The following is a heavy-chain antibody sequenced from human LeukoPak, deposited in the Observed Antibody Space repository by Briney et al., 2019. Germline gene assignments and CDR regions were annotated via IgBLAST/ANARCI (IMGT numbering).Heavy chain of an antibody. CDR2: IYTSGST. V-gene: IGHV4-59*10. D-gene: IGHD1-7*01. J-gene: IGHJ4*02. CDR3: AGVIGNYDGRLDY. CDR1: GGSFSGYY. Sequence: SETLSLTCAVYGGSFSGYYWNWIRQPAGKGLEWIGRIYTSGSTNYNPSLKSRVTISLDTSRNRFSLKLSSVTAADTAMYYCAGVIGNYDGRLDYWGQGTLVTVSS.